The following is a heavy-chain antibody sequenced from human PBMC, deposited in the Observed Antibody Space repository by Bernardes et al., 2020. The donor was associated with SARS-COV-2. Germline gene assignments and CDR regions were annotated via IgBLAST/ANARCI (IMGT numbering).Heavy chain of an antibody. V-gene: IGHV3-33*08. CDR3: AREVLGTVTHEEKVDY. Sequence: GGSLRLSCAASGFTFSSYGMHWVRQAPGKGLEWVAVIWYDGSNKYYADSVKGRFTISRDNSKNTLYLQMNSLRAEDTAVYYCAREVLGTVTHEEKVDYWGQGTLVTVSS. D-gene: IGHD4-17*01. CDR2: IWYDGSNK. J-gene: IGHJ4*02. CDR1: GFTFSSYG.